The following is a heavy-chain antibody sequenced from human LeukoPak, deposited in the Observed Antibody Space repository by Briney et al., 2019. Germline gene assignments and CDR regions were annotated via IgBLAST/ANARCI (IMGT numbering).Heavy chain of an antibody. J-gene: IGHJ4*02. Sequence: PGGSLRLSCAASGFTFSSSAMSWVRQAPGKGLEWVSAISNNGGYTYYADSVQGRFTISRDNSKSTLCLQMNSLRAEDTAVYYCAKQLGYCXDGSCYFPYWGQGTLVTVSS. V-gene: IGHV3-23*01. CDR3: AKQLGYCXDGSCYFPY. CDR1: GFTFSSSA. CDR2: ISNNGGYT. D-gene: IGHD2-15*01.